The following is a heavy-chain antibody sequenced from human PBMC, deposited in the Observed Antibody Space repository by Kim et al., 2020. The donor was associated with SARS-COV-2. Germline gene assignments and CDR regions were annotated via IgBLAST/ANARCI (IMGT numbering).Heavy chain of an antibody. J-gene: IGHJ4*02. V-gene: IGHV4-34*01. CDR1: GGSFSGYY. CDR2: INHSGST. D-gene: IGHD2-2*01. CDR3: ASSPRFTSCSLGY. Sequence: SETLSLTCAVYGGSFSGYYWSWIRQPPGKGLEWVGEINHSGSTNYNPSLKSRVTISVDTSKNQFSLKLSSVTAADTAVYYCASSPRFTSCSLGYWGQGTLVTVSS.